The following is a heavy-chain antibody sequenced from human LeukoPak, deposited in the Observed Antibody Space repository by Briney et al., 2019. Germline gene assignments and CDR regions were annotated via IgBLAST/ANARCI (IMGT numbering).Heavy chain of an antibody. Sequence: GSLRLSCAASGFTFSSYGMHWVRQAPGKGLEWVAVISCDGSNKYYADSVKGRFTISRDNSKNTLYLQMNSLRAEDTAVYYCAKDEARYSSSWFLFDYWGQGTLVTVSS. CDR1: GFTFSSYG. D-gene: IGHD6-13*01. V-gene: IGHV3-30*18. CDR3: AKDEARYSSSWFLFDY. J-gene: IGHJ4*02. CDR2: ISCDGSNK.